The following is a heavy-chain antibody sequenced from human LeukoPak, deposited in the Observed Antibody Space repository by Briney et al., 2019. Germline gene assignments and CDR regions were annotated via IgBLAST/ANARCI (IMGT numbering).Heavy chain of an antibody. V-gene: IGHV3-7*03. CDR2: IKQNGSEK. D-gene: IGHD6-13*01. Sequence: GGSLTLSCAASGFTFSSYWMSWVRQPPGKGLAWVANIKQNGSEKYYVGLVKGRFTISRDNAKNSLYLQMNSLRAENTAVYYCARDRPYSSSWYFGNYYYYGIDVWGKGTTVTVSS. CDR3: ARDRPYSSSWYFGNYYYYGIDV. CDR1: GFTFSSYW. J-gene: IGHJ6*04.